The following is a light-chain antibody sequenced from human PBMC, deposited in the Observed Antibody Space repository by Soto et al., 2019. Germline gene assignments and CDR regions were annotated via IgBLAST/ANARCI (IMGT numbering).Light chain of an antibody. J-gene: IGKJ4*01. CDR3: QHFLSYPLI. V-gene: IGKV1-5*03. CDR2: EAS. CDR1: QRISSW. Sequence: DIQMTQSPSTLSASVGDRVTITCRASQRISSWLAWYQQKQGKAPKLLIYEASILQSGVPSMFSGSGSGTEFTLTISSLQPDDFATYYCQHFLSYPLIFGGGTKVDI.